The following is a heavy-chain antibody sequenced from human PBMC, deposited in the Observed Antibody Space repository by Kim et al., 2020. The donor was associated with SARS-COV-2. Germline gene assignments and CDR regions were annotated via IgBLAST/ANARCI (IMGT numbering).Heavy chain of an antibody. Sequence: GGSLRLSCAASGFTFSSYAMSWVRQAPGKGLEWGADISGSGGSRYYADSVKGRFTISRDNSKNTLYLQMNSLRAEDTAVYYCAKMEAERCSGGSCYIGDFWAQGTLVTVSS. CDR1: GFTFSSYA. J-gene: IGHJ4*02. CDR2: ISGSGGSR. V-gene: IGHV3-23*01. D-gene: IGHD2-15*01. CDR3: AKMEAERCSGGSCYIGDF.